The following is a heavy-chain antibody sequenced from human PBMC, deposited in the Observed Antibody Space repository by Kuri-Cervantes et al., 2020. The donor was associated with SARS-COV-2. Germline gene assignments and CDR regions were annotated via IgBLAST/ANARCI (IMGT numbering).Heavy chain of an antibody. D-gene: IGHD1-1*01. CDR1: GGPISSGGYY. J-gene: IGHJ4*02. Sequence: SETLSLTCTVSGGPISSGGYYWSWIRQPPGKGLEWIGYIYHSGSTYYNPSLKSRVTISVDRSKNQFSLKLSSVTAADTAVYYCARESGTTGVDYWGQGTLVTVSS. CDR3: ARESGTTGVDY. V-gene: IGHV4-30-2*01. CDR2: IYHSGST.